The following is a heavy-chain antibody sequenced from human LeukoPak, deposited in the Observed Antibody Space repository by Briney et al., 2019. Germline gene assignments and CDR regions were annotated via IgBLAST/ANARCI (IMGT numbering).Heavy chain of an antibody. J-gene: IGHJ4*02. D-gene: IGHD6-19*01. CDR2: FDPEDGET. CDR3: ASQGSSGWCDN. CDR1: GYTLTELS. Sequence: ASVKVSCKVSGYTLTELSMHWVRQAPGKGLEWMGGFDPEDGETIYAQKFQGRVTMTRDTSISTAYMELSRLRSDDTAVYYCASQGSSGWCDNWGQGTLVTVSS. V-gene: IGHV1-24*01.